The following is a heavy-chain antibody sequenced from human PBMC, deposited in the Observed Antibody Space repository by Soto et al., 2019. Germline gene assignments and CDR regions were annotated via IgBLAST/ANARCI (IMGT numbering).Heavy chain of an antibody. CDR3: ARDSSSGWSRGLDV. CDR1: GFTFSSYD. CDR2: IGTAGDT. J-gene: IGHJ6*02. Sequence: GGSLRLSCAASGFTFSSYDMHWVRQATGKGLEWVSAIGTAGDTYYPGSVKGRFTISRENAKNSLYLQMNSLRAGDTAVYYCARDSSSGWSRGLDVWGQGTTVTVSS. D-gene: IGHD6-19*01. V-gene: IGHV3-13*01.